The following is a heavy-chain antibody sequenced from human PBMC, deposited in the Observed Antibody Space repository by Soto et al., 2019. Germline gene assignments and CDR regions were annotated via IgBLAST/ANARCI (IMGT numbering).Heavy chain of an antibody. CDR2: IGSDGSHK. J-gene: IGHJ4*02. CDR3: ARDRRYDFWSGYSAPFAY. CDR1: GFTFSDHY. V-gene: IGHV3-11*01. Sequence: QVQLVESGGGLVKPGGSLRLSCAASGFTFSDHYMSWIRQAPGKGLEWLSYIGSDGSHKFYADSVKGRFTISRDNAKNSLFLQMNSLRVEDTAVYYCARDRRYDFWSGYSAPFAYWGQGTLVTVSS. D-gene: IGHD3-3*01.